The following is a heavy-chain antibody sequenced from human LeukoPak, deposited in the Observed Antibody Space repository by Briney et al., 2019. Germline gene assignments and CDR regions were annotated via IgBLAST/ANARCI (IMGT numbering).Heavy chain of an antibody. V-gene: IGHV4-39*07. Sequence: PSETLSLTCTVSGGSISSSSYYWGWIRRPPAKGLEWIGSIHYRGSTYYNPSLKSRVTISLDTSKNQFSLKLSSVTAADTAVYYCARVFRRYSGYDTYYYYYYMDVWGKGTTVTVSS. CDR2: IHYRGST. CDR1: GGSISSSSYY. J-gene: IGHJ6*03. D-gene: IGHD5-12*01. CDR3: ARVFRRYSGYDTYYYYYYMDV.